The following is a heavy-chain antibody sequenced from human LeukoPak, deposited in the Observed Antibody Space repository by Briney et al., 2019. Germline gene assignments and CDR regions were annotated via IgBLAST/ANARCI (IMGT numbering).Heavy chain of an antibody. CDR3: ARRSSCWYSPLDY. J-gene: IGHJ4*02. CDR1: GGSFSGYY. V-gene: IGHV4-34*01. Sequence: PSETLSLTCAVYGGSFSGYYWSWIRQPPGKGLEWIGEINHSGSTNYNPSLKSRVTISVDTSKNQFSLKLSSVTAADTAVYYCARRSSCWYSPLDYWGQGTLVTVSS. D-gene: IGHD6-13*01. CDR2: INHSGST.